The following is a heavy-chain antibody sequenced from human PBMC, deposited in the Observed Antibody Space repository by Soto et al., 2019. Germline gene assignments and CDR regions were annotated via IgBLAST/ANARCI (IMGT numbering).Heavy chain of an antibody. CDR1: GFTFSSYS. V-gene: IGHV3-21*01. CDR2: ISSSSSYI. J-gene: IGHJ4*02. D-gene: IGHD2-15*01. Sequence: GGSLRLSCAASGFTFSSYSMNWVRQAPGKGLEWVSSISSSSSYIYYADSVKGRFTISRDNAKNSLYLQMNSLRAEDTAVYYCARGARSSGGSYPNYWGQGTLVTVSS. CDR3: ARGARSSGGSYPNY.